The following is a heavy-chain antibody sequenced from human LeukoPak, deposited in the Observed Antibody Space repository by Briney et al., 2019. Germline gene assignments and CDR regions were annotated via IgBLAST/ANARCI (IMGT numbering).Heavy chain of an antibody. J-gene: IGHJ4*02. CDR2: INSDGSTL. Sequence: PGGSLRLSCAASGFTFSSYEMNWVRQAPGKGLEWVSYINSDGSTLYYEDSVKGRFTISRDNTKNSLYLQVNSLRAEDTAVYYCARMSRDGYYPSFDYWGQGTLVTVSS. D-gene: IGHD5-24*01. CDR3: ARMSRDGYYPSFDY. CDR1: GFTFSSYE. V-gene: IGHV3-48*03.